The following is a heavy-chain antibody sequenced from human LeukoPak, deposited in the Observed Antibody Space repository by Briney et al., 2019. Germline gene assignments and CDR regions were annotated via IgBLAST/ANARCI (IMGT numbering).Heavy chain of an antibody. CDR1: GFTFDDYG. CDR3: ARDGTGSSTSY. Sequence: GGSLRLSCAASGFTFDDYGMSWVRQAPGKGLEWVSGINWNGGSTGYADSVKGRFTISRGNAKNSLHLQMNSLRAEDTALYYCARDGTGSSTSYWGQGTLVTVSS. V-gene: IGHV3-20*04. CDR2: INWNGGST. D-gene: IGHD6-6*01. J-gene: IGHJ4*02.